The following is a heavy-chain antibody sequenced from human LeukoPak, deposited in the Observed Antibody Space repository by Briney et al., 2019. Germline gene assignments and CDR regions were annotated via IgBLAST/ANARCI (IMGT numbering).Heavy chain of an antibody. CDR1: GFTSSSYE. J-gene: IGHJ6*04. V-gene: IGHV3-48*03. CDR2: ISSSGSTI. Sequence: GGSLRLSCAASGFTSSSYEMNWVRQAPGKGLEWVSYISSSGSTIYYADSVKGRFTISRDNAKNSLYLQMNSLRAEDTAVYYCARSGYYYGMDVWGKGTTVTVSS. CDR3: ARSGYYYGMDV.